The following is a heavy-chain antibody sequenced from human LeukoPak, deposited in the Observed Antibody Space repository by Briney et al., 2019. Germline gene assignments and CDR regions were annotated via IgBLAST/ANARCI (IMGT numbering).Heavy chain of an antibody. V-gene: IGHV1-8*01. J-gene: IGHJ4*02. Sequence: ASVKVSCKASGYTFTSYDINWVRQATGQGLEWMGWLNPNSGNTGYAQKFLGRVTMTRNTSISTAYMELSSLRSEDTAVYYCASYSGSYGGYYLDYWGQGTLVTVSS. CDR3: ASYSGSYGGYYLDY. CDR1: GYTFTSYD. D-gene: IGHD1-26*01. CDR2: LNPNSGNT.